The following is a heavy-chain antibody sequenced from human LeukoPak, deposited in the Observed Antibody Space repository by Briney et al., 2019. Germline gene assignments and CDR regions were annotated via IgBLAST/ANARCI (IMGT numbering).Heavy chain of an antibody. J-gene: IGHJ4*02. CDR2: MNPSSANT. Sequence: GASVKVSCKASGYTFTSYDINWVRQAAGQGLEWMGWMNPSSANTGYAQKLQGRVTMTRNTSISTAYMELSSLTTEDTAVYYCARGTLYCSGASCYNYCGQGTLVTVSS. CDR1: GYTFTSYD. D-gene: IGHD2-2*02. V-gene: IGHV1-8*01. CDR3: ARGTLYCSGASCYNY.